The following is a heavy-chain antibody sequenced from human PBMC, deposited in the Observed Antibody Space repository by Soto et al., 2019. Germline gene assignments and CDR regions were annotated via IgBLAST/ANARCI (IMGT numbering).Heavy chain of an antibody. CDR2: INPNSGAT. D-gene: IGHD6-13*01. CDR1: GYTFTDFF. CDR3: ARLGYQNHLHAGLDM. Sequence: GASVKVSCKASGYTFTDFFIHWVRQAPGQGLEWMGWINPNSGATEYAQNRVTMTRDTSISTVYLQLSRLTFDDTAVYYCARLGYQNHLHAGLDMCGQGTLVTVSS. J-gene: IGHJ3*02. V-gene: IGHV1-2*02.